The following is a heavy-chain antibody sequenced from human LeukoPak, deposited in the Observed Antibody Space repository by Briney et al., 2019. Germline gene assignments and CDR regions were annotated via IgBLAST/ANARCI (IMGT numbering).Heavy chain of an antibody. CDR2: INQSGST. V-gene: IGHV4-34*01. Sequence: PSETLSLTCAVYGGSFSGHYWSWIRQPPGKGLERIGEINQSGSTHYNPSLKSRVTISIDTSKNQVSLNLSSVTAADTAVYYCARAGSSTSCFRCPEALDIWGQGTTVTVSS. D-gene: IGHD2-2*01. J-gene: IGHJ3*02. CDR3: ARAGSSTSCFRCPEALDI. CDR1: GGSFSGHY.